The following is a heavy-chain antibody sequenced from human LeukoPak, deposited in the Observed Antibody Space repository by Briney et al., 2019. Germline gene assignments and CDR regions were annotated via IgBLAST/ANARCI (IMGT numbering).Heavy chain of an antibody. CDR3: ARAEFEYYYGSGSFVYFDY. D-gene: IGHD3-10*01. V-gene: IGHV6-1*01. J-gene: IGHJ4*02. Sequence: SQTLSLTCAISGDSVSSNSAAWNWIRQSPSRGLEWLGRTYYRSKWYNDYAVSVKSRITINPDTSKNQFSLQLNSVTPEDTAVYYCARAEFEYYYGSGSFVYFDYWGQGTLVTVSS. CDR2: TYYRSKWYN. CDR1: GDSVSSNSAA.